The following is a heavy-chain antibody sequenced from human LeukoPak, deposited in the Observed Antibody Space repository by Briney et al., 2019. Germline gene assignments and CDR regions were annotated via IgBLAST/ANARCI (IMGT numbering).Heavy chain of an antibody. D-gene: IGHD2-8*01. CDR2: INPSGGST. V-gene: IGHV1-46*01. CDR1: GYTFTSYY. CDR3: ARDHCTNGVCPYYFDY. J-gene: IGHJ4*02. Sequence: ASVKVSCKASGYTFTSYYMHWVRQAPGQGLEWMGIINPSGGSTSYAQKFQGRVTMTRDTSTSTAYMELSSLRSEDTAVYYCARDHCTNGVCPYYFDYWGQGTLVTVSS.